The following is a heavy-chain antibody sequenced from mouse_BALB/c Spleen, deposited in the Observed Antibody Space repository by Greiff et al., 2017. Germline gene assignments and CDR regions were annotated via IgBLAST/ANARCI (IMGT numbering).Heavy chain of an antibody. CDR2: ISSGGSYT. J-gene: IGHJ4*01. CDR3: GRHEQGRRAMDY. V-gene: IGHV5-9-3*01. CDR1: GFTFSSYA. D-gene: IGHD4-1*01. Sequence: EVQLVESGGGLVKPGGSLKLSCAASGFTFSSYAMSWVRQTPEKRLEWVATISSGGSYTYYPDSVKGRFTISRDNAKNTLYLQLSSLRSEDTAMYYCGRHEQGRRAMDYWGQGTSVTVSS.